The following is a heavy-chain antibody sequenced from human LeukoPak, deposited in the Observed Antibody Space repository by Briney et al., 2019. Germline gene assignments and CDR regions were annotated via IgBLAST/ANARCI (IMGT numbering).Heavy chain of an antibody. V-gene: IGHV3-7*01. CDR3: ARDGIPVVAATRNWFDP. CDR1: GFTFSSYW. J-gene: IGHJ5*02. CDR2: IKQDGSEK. Sequence: GGSLRLSCAASGFTFSSYWMSWVRQAPGKGLEWVANIKQDGSEKYYVDSVKGRFTISRDNAKNSLYLQMNSLRAEDTAVYYCARDGIPVVAATRNWFDPWGQGTLSPSPQ. D-gene: IGHD2-15*01.